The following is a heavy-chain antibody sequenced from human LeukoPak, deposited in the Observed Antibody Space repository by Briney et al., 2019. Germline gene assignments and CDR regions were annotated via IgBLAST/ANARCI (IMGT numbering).Heavy chain of an antibody. CDR3: ARRFSRSYWYFDL. Sequence: SETLSLTCAVYGGSFSDDYWSWIRQPPGKGLEWIGYIYYSGSTNYNPSLKSRVTISVDTSKNQFSLKLSSVTAADTAVYYCARRFSRSYWYFDLWGRGTLVTVSS. D-gene: IGHD3-10*01. J-gene: IGHJ2*01. CDR2: IYYSGST. CDR1: GGSFSDDY. V-gene: IGHV4-59*08.